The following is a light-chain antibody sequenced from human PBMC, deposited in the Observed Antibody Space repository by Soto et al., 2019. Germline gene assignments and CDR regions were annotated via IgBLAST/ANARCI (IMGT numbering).Light chain of an antibody. V-gene: IGKV3-20*01. CDR3: LQYGSSPYT. CDR1: QSVSRY. J-gene: IGKJ2*01. CDR2: GAS. Sequence: EIVMTQSPGILSLSPGERATLSCRASQSVSRYLNWLQHKPGQAPRLLIYGASSRAAGIPDRFSGSGSGTDFTLTISRLEPEDFAVFYCLQYGSSPYTFGQGTKLEIK.